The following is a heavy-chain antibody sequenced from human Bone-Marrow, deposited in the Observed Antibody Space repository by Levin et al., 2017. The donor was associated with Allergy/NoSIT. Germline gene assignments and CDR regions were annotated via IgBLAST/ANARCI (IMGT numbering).Heavy chain of an antibody. J-gene: IGHJ4*02. D-gene: IGHD3-10*01. CDR2: IYYSGST. CDR3: ARGSSGRYSPNFDY. Sequence: SETLSLTCTVSGGSISSYYWSWIRQPPGKGLEWIGYIYYSGSTNYNPSLKSRVTISVDTSKNQFSLKLSSVTAADTAVYYCARGSSGRYSPNFDYWGQGTLVTVSS. CDR1: GGSISSYY. V-gene: IGHV4-59*01.